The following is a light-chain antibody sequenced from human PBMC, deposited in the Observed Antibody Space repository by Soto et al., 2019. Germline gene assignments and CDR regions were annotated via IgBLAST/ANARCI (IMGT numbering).Light chain of an antibody. V-gene: IGKV3-20*01. CDR2: SAS. J-gene: IGKJ3*01. CDR3: QQYGIV. CDR1: QSVSSNY. Sequence: EIGLTQSPGTLSLSPGERATLSCRASQSVSSNYLAWYQQIPGQAPRLLIYSASSRATGIPGRFSGSGSGTHFTLTISRLEPEDFAVYYCQQYGIVFGPGTKVDIK.